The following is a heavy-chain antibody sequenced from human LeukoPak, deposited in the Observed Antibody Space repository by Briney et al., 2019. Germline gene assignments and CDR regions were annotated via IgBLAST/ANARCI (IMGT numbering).Heavy chain of an antibody. CDR1: GGSISSGSYY. J-gene: IGHJ4*02. D-gene: IGHD2-15*01. CDR3: ARGKGVVRRAFDY. Sequence: ASQTLSLTCTVSGGSISSGSYYWSCIRQPAGKGLECIGRIYTSGSTNYNPSLKSRVTISVDTSKHQFSLKLSSVTAADTAVYYCARGKGVVRRAFDYWGQGTLVTVSS. V-gene: IGHV4-61*02. CDR2: IYTSGST.